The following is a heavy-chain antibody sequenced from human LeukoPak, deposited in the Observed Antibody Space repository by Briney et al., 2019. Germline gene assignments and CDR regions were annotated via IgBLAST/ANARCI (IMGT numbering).Heavy chain of an antibody. V-gene: IGHV3-23*01. Sequence: GGSLRLSCAASGFTFSRNVMSWVRQAPGKGLEWVSVVSASGGSTDYADSVKGRFTISRDNSKNTLYLQMNSLGAEDTAVYYCAKGGGCYGSGGEYYFDYWGQGTLVTVSS. CDR2: VSASGGST. CDR1: GFTFSRNV. CDR3: AKGGGCYGSGGEYYFDY. J-gene: IGHJ4*02. D-gene: IGHD3-10*01.